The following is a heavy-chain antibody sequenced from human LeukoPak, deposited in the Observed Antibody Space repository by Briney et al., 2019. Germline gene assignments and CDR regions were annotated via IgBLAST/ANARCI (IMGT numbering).Heavy chain of an antibody. CDR2: ISSSSSYI. V-gene: IGHV3-21*01. J-gene: IGHJ4*02. D-gene: IGHD2-2*01. CDR3: ARDHFVVAPAANYEFDY. Sequence: PGGSLRLSCAASGFTFSSYSMNWVRQAPGKGLEWVSSISSSSSYIYYADSVKGRFTISRDNAKNSLYLQMNSLRAEDTAVYYCARDHFVVAPAANYEFDYWGQGTLVTVSS. CDR1: GFTFSSYS.